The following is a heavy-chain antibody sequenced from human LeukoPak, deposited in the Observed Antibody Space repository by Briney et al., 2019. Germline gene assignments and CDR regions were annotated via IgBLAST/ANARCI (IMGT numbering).Heavy chain of an antibody. V-gene: IGHV3-66*02. CDR2: IYSGGST. CDR3: ARVPVDSSSWAFDY. Sequence: GGSLRLSCAASGFTVSSNYMSWVRQAPGKGLERVSVIYSGGSTYYADSVKGRFTISRDNSKNTLYLQMNSLRAEDTAVYYCARVPVDSSSWAFDYWGQGTLVTVSS. CDR1: GFTVSSNY. D-gene: IGHD6-13*01. J-gene: IGHJ4*02.